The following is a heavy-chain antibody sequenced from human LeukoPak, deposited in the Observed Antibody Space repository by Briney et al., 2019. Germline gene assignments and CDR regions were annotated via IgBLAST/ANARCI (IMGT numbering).Heavy chain of an antibody. CDR2: IYPGDSDT. Sequence: GESLKISCKGSGYSFTSYWIGWVRQMPGKGLEWMGIIYPGDSDTRYSPSFQGQVTISADKSISTAYLQWSSLKASDTAMYYCARLGMPRRRGDPYYYYYYMDVWGKGTTVTVSS. CDR3: ARLGMPRRRGDPYYYYYYMDV. J-gene: IGHJ6*03. V-gene: IGHV5-51*01. D-gene: IGHD2-21*02. CDR1: GYSFTSYW.